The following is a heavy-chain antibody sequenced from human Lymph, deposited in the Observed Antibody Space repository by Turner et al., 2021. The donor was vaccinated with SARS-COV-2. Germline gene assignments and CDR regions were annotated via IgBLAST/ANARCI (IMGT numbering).Heavy chain of an antibody. CDR3: ARGTGAADY. J-gene: IGHJ4*02. D-gene: IGHD7-27*01. V-gene: IGHV3-20*01. Sequence: GYADSVKGRFTISRDNAKNSLYLQVNSLRAEDTALYHCARGTGAADYWGQGTLVPVSS.